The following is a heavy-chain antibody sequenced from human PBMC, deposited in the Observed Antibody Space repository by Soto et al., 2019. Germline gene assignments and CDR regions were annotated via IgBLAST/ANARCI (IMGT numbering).Heavy chain of an antibody. CDR1: GFTFSSYS. V-gene: IGHV3-48*01. Sequence: GGSLRLSCAASGFTFSSYSMNWVRQAPGKGLEWVSYISSSSSTIYYADSVKGRFTISRDNAKDSLYLQMNSLRAEDTAVYYCASMLLWFGGHYGMDVWGQGTTVTVSS. CDR3: ASMLLWFGGHYGMDV. CDR2: ISSSSSTI. D-gene: IGHD3-10*01. J-gene: IGHJ6*02.